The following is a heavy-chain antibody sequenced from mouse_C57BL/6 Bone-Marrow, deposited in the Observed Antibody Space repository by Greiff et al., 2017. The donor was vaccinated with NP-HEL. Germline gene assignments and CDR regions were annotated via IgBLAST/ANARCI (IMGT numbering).Heavy chain of an antibody. V-gene: IGHV1-69*01. D-gene: IGHD2-3*01. Sequence: QVQLQQPGAELVMPGASVKLSCKASGYTFTSYWMHWVKQRPGQGLEWIGEIDPSDSYTNYNQKFKGKSTLTVDKSSSTAYMQLSSLTSEDSAVYYCARDGYYSAWFAYWGQGTQVTVSA. CDR3: ARDGYYSAWFAY. J-gene: IGHJ3*01. CDR2: IDPSDSYT. CDR1: GYTFTSYW.